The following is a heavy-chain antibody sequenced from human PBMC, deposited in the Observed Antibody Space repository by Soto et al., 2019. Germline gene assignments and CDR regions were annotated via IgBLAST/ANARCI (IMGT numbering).Heavy chain of an antibody. J-gene: IGHJ4*02. CDR2: IGFDGTNI. CDR1: GFDFKTYG. CDR3: VRTACVINNCSYRGVR. V-gene: IGHV3-33*01. Sequence: QGQLVESGGGVVQPGRSLRLSCVASGFDFKTYGMHWVRQAPGKGLEWGAVIGFDGTNIHYSDSVRGRFSISRDNSENTVSLKMNSLRGEDTALYYCVRTACVINNCSYRGVRWGQGTLVTV. D-gene: IGHD1-20*01.